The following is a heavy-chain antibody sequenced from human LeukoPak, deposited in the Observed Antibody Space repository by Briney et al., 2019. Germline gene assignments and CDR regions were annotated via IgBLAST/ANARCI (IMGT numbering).Heavy chain of an antibody. CDR2: FDPEDGET. V-gene: IGHV1-24*01. Sequence: GASVKVSCKVSGYTLAELSMHWVRQAPGKGLEWMGGFDPEDGETIYAQKFQGRVTMTEDTSTDTAYMELSSLRSEDTAVYYCVTDRRGPSHSGSYQFDYWGQGTLVTVSS. J-gene: IGHJ4*02. CDR3: VTDRRGPSHSGSYQFDY. D-gene: IGHD1-26*01. CDR1: GYTLAELS.